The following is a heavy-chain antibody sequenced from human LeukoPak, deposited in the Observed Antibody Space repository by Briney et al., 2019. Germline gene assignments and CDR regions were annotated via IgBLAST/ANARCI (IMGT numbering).Heavy chain of an antibody. J-gene: IGHJ6*03. V-gene: IGHV3-48*03. Sequence: GGSLRLSCAASGFTFSSYEMNWVRQAPGKGLEWVSYISIIGSTIYYADSVKGRFTISRDNAKNSLYLQMNSLRAEDTAVYYCAREGQEVYYYDSSGYPMAVWYYYYMDVWGKGTTVTISS. CDR1: GFTFSSYE. D-gene: IGHD3-22*01. CDR3: AREGQEVYYYDSSGYPMAVWYYYYMDV. CDR2: ISIIGSTI.